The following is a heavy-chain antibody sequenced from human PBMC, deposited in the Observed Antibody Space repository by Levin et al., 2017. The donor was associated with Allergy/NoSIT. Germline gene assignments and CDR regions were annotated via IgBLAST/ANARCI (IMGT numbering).Heavy chain of an antibody. Sequence: PGGSLRLSCAASGFTFSSYAMSWVRQAPGKGLEWVSAISGSGGSTYYADSVKGRFTISRDNSKNTLYLQMNSLRAEDTAVYYCAKGTPRYCSGGSCYSFARFDPWGQGTLVTVSS. D-gene: IGHD2-15*01. CDR2: ISGSGGST. CDR3: AKGTPRYCSGGSCYSFARFDP. CDR1: GFTFSSYA. V-gene: IGHV3-23*01. J-gene: IGHJ5*02.